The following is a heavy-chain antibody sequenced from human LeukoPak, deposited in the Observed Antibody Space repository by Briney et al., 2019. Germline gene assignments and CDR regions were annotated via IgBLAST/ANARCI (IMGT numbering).Heavy chain of an antibody. D-gene: IGHD2-21*02. CDR3: ASLVVVTASFFDY. J-gene: IGHJ4*02. V-gene: IGHV4-39*01. CDR1: GGSISSYY. CDR2: IYYSGST. Sequence: SETLSLTCTVSGGSISSYYWGWIRQPPGKGLEWIGSIYYSGSTYYNPSLKSRVTISVDTSKNQFSLKLSSVTAADTAVYYCASLVVVTASFFDYWGQGTLVTVSS.